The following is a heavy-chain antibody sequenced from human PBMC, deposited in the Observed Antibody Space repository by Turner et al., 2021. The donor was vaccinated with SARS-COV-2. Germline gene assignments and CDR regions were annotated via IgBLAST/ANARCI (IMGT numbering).Heavy chain of an antibody. CDR2: IWYDGSNK. CDR3: ARDPNAGYYYMDV. CDR1: GLTFSSYG. Sequence: QVQLVESGGGVVQPGRSLRLSCEASGLTFSSYGMHWVRQAPGKGLEWVAVIWYDGSNKYYADSVKGRFTVSRDNSKNTLYLQMNSLRAEDTAVYYCARDPNAGYYYMDVWGKGTTVTVSS. D-gene: IGHD2-8*01. J-gene: IGHJ6*03. V-gene: IGHV3-33*01.